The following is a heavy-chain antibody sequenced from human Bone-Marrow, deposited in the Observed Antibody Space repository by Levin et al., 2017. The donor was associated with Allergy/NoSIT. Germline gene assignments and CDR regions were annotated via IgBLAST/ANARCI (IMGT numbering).Heavy chain of an antibody. CDR2: ITYTGST. V-gene: IGHV4-39*07. CDR3: AREEDRYGSGSYYDY. J-gene: IGHJ4*02. CDR1: GGSIRTSSYY. D-gene: IGHD3-10*01. Sequence: SETLSLTCTVSGGSIRTSSYYWGWVRQPPGKGLEWLGSITYTGSTYYNPSPSLSSRVTISLDTSKNQFSLRLNSVTAADTAVYYCAREEDRYGSGSYYDYWGQGTLVTVSS.